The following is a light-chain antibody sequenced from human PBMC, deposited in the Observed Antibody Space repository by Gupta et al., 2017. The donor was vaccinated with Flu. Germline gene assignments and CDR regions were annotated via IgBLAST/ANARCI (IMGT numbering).Light chain of an antibody. CDR3: QSYDSSLSGYV. CDR2: GNN. J-gene: IGLJ1*01. V-gene: IGLV1-40*01. CDR1: RSNIGAGYD. Sequence: QSVLTQPPSVSGAPGQRVTISCTGSRSNIGAGYDIHWFQHVPGTAPQLLIYGNNNRPSGVPDRFSGSKSGTSASLAITGLQAEDEADYYYQSYDSSLSGYVFGTGTKVTVL.